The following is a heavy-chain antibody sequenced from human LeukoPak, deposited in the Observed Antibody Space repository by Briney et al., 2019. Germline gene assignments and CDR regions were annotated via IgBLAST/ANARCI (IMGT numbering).Heavy chain of an antibody. CDR3: ARRGGGDWFAFDN. J-gene: IGHJ4*02. CDR1: GYTFTSYG. Sequence: GGSVKVSCKASGYTFTSYGISWVRQAPGQGLEWMGWISTYNGNTNSAQKLQGRVAMTTNTSTSTTYMEVRGLRSDQTAVYYCARRGGGDWFAFDNRGQGNLVTVSS. V-gene: IGHV1-18*01. D-gene: IGHD2-21*02. CDR2: ISTYNGNT.